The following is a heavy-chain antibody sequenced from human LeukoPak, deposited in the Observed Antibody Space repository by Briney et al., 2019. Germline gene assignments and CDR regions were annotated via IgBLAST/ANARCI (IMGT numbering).Heavy chain of an antibody. CDR3: ATPPSY. J-gene: IGHJ4*02. CDR2: ISGSDDST. Sequence: GGSLRLSCAASGFTFSIYAMSWVRQAPRKGLEWISTISGSDDSTYYADSVKGRFTISRDNSKNTLNLQMNSMTAEDTAVYYCATPPSYWGEGTLVTVSS. V-gene: IGHV3-23*01. CDR1: GFTFSIYA.